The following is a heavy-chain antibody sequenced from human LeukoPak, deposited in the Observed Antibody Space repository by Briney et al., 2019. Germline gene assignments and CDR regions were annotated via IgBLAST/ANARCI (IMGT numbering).Heavy chain of an antibody. V-gene: IGHV3-48*01. Sequence: LAGGSLRLSCAASGFTFSNYNMNWVRQPPGKGLQWVSYISSSSNIIYYADSVKGRFTISRDNAKNSLFLQMNSLRAEDTAVYYCARDFAREFTIDYWGQGTLVPVSS. CDR1: GFTFSNYN. D-gene: IGHD3-10*01. CDR3: ARDFAREFTIDY. J-gene: IGHJ4*02. CDR2: ISSSSNII.